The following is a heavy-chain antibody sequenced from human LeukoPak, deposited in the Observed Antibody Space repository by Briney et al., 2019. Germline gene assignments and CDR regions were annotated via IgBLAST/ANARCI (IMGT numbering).Heavy chain of an antibody. CDR1: GGTFSSYA. CDR2: IIPMFGTG. V-gene: IGHV1-69*01. Sequence: ASVKVSCKASGGTFSSYAISWVRQAPGQGLEWMGGIIPMFGTGNYAQKFQGRVTITADESTSTAYMELSSLRSEDTAVYYCGRVTATGKYYYYYYMDVWGKGTTVTVSS. J-gene: IGHJ6*03. D-gene: IGHD5-18*01. CDR3: GRVTATGKYYYYYYMDV.